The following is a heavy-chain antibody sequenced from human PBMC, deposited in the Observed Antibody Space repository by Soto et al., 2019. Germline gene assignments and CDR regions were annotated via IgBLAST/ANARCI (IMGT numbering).Heavy chain of an antibody. CDR3: ARDRVAAAGTGFDY. D-gene: IGHD6-13*01. CDR2: IYYSGST. J-gene: IGHJ4*02. CDR1: GGSIDSYY. V-gene: IGHV4-59*01. Sequence: SETLSLTCTVSGGSIDSYYWSWIRQPPGKGLEWIGYIYYSGSTNYNPSLRSRVTISVDTSKNQFSLKLNSVTAADTAVYYCARDRVAAAGTGFDYWGQGTLVTVSS.